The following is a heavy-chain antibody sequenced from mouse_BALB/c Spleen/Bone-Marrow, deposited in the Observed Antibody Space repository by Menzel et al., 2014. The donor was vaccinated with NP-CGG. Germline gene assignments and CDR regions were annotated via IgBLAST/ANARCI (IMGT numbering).Heavy chain of an antibody. J-gene: IGHJ2*01. CDR2: IYPGNSDT. CDR3: TTLARNNFDY. CDR1: GYTFSNYW. V-gene: IGHV1-5*01. Sequence: DVKLVESGTVLARPGAAVKMSCKASGYTFSNYWMHWVKQRPGQGLEWIGTIYPGNSDTTYNQKFQGKAKLTAVTSTSTAYMELSSLTNEDSAVYYCTTLARNNFDYWGQGTTLTVSS. D-gene: IGHD3-1*01.